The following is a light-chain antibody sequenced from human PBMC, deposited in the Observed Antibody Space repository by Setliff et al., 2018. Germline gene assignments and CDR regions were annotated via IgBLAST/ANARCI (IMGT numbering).Light chain of an antibody. V-gene: IGLV1-40*01. CDR1: SSNLGAGFS. CDR3: QSYGGGLDGYV. Sequence: SALTQPPSVSGAPGQRVTISCTGSSSNLGAGFSVHWYQVLPGTAPKLLIHSDNHRPSGVSDRFSGSKSGTSASLAITGLQSEDEADYYCQSYGGGLDGYVFGTGTKVTGL. J-gene: IGLJ1*01. CDR2: SDN.